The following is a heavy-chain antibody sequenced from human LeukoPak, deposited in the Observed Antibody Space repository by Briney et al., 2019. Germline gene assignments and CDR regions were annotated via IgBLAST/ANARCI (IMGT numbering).Heavy chain of an antibody. CDR2: IKQDGSEK. Sequence: GGSLRLSCAASGFTFSSYWMSWVRQAPGKGLEWLANIKQDGSEKYYVDSVKGRFTISRDNAKNSLYLQMNSLRAEDTAVYYCARDSAKTTVTTLDYWGQGTLVTVSS. V-gene: IGHV3-7*01. CDR1: GFTFSSYW. J-gene: IGHJ4*02. D-gene: IGHD4-17*01. CDR3: ARDSAKTTVTTLDY.